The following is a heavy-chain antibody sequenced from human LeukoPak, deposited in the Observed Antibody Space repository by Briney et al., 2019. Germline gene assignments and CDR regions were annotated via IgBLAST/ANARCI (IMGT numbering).Heavy chain of an antibody. J-gene: IGHJ4*02. V-gene: IGHV4-59*01. D-gene: IGHD6-13*01. CDR3: ATPGYSSSWYQNLFDY. CDR2: IYYSGST. CDR1: GGSISSYY. Sequence: PSETLSLTCTVSGGSISSYYWSWIRQPPGKGLEWIGYIYYSGSTNYNPSLKSRVTISVDTSKNQFSLKLSSVTAADTAVYYCATPGYSSSWYQNLFDYWGQGTLVTVSS.